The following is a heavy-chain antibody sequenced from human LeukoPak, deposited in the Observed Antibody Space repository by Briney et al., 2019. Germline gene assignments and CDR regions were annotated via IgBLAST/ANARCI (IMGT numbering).Heavy chain of an antibody. D-gene: IGHD4-17*01. CDR3: ARSTRTTVTAFSEFGY. CDR2: ISSSSSYI. Sequence: GGSLRLSCAASGFTFSSYSMNWVRQAPGEGLEWVSSISSSSSYIYYADSVKGRFTISRDNAKNSLYLQMNSLRAEDTAVYYCARSTRTTVTAFSEFGYWGQGTLVTVSS. CDR1: GFTFSSYS. V-gene: IGHV3-21*01. J-gene: IGHJ4*02.